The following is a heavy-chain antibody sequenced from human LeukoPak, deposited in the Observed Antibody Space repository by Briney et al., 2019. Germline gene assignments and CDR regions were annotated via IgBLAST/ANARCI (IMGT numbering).Heavy chain of an antibody. J-gene: IGHJ5*02. Sequence: SETLSLTCAVYGGSLSGYYWSWIRQPPGKGLEWIGEINHSGSTNYNPSLKSRVTISVDTSKNQFSLKLSSVTAADTAVYYCARGLGFDPWGQGTLVTVSS. CDR2: INHSGST. V-gene: IGHV4-34*01. CDR3: ARGLGFDP. CDR1: GGSLSGYY.